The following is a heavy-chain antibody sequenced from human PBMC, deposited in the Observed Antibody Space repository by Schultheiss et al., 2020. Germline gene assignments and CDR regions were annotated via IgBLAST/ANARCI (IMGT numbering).Heavy chain of an antibody. CDR3: ARLSRIAAAGRAVLYGMDV. CDR1: GDSVSSNSAA. CDR2: TYYRSKWYN. J-gene: IGHJ6*02. V-gene: IGHV6-1*01. D-gene: IGHD6-13*01. Sequence: SQPLSLTCAISGDSVSSNSAAWNWIRQSPSRGLEWLGRTYYRSKWYNDYAVSVKSRITINPDTSKNQFSLQLNSVTPEDTAVYYCARLSRIAAAGRAVLYGMDVWGQGTTVSVSS.